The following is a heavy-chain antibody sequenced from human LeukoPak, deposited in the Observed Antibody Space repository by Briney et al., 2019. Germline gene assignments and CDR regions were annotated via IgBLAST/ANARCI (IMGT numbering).Heavy chain of an antibody. J-gene: IGHJ5*02. V-gene: IGHV3-66*01. Sequence: GGSLRLSCAASGFTVSSNYMSWVRQAPGKGLEWVSVIYSGGSTYYADSVKGRFTISRDNSKNTLYLQMNSLRAEDTAVYYCARDGAYYGSASNWFDPWGQGTLVTVSS. CDR1: GFTVSSNY. CDR3: ARDGAYYGSASNWFDP. CDR2: IYSGGST. D-gene: IGHD3-10*01.